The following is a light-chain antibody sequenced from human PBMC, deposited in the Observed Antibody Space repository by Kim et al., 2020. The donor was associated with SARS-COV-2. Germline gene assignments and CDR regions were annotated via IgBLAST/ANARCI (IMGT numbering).Light chain of an antibody. J-gene: IGLJ2*01. CDR3: AAWDDNLHGPV. V-gene: IGLV1-44*01. CDR1: NSNIGKNA. CDR2: DDN. Sequence: GQRVTISCSGSNSNIGKNAVKWYRPFPGTAPKLLIYDDNKRPSGVPDRLSGSKSGTSASLAISGLQSEDEADYYCAAWDDNLHGPVFGGGTQLTVL.